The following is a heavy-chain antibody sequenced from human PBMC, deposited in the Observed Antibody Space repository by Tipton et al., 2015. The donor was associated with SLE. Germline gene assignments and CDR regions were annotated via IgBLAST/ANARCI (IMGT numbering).Heavy chain of an antibody. CDR2: MFSSGDT. D-gene: IGHD7-27*01. Sequence: TLSLTCTVSGASIKSGSYFWNWIWQPAGQGLEWIGRMFSSGDTNYNPSLKSRVTISVDTSKNQFSLKLSSVTAADTAVYYCARSPPRPLGYYYYYYYMDVWGKGTTVTVSS. V-gene: IGHV4-61*02. J-gene: IGHJ6*03. CDR3: ARSPPRPLGYYYYYYYMDV. CDR1: GASIKSGSYF.